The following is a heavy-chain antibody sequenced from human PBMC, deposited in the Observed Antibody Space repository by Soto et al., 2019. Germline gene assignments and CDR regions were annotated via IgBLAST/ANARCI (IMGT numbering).Heavy chain of an antibody. CDR2: IIPIFNST. CDR1: GSRFSNYV. J-gene: IGHJ4*02. Sequence: SVKVSCKVSGSRFSNYVISWVRQAPGHGLEWLGRIIPIFNSTKYAQSFQGRVTITAGKSTSTASLELSSLRSDDTAVYYCAREGRGKKAGYNGLVSLGYWGQGTLVTVSS. D-gene: IGHD2-2*02. CDR3: AREGRGKKAGYNGLVSLGY. V-gene: IGHV1-69*06.